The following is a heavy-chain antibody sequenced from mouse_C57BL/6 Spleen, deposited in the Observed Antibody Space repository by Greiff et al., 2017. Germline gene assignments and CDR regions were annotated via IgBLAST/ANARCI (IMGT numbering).Heavy chain of an antibody. CDR3: TRYDLGPTGSSSRFAY. CDR2: ISSGGDYI. Sequence: EVQLVESGEGLVKPGGSLKLSCEASGFTFSSYAMSWVRQTPEKRLEWVAYISSGGDYIYYADTVKGRFTISRDNARNTLYLQMSSLKSEDTAMYFCTRYDLGPTGSSSRFAYWGQGTLVTVSA. J-gene: IGHJ3*01. CDR1: GFTFSSYA. D-gene: IGHD1-1*01. V-gene: IGHV5-9-1*02.